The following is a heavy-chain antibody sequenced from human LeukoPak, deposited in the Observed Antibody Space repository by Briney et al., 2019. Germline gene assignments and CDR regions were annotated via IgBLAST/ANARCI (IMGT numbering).Heavy chain of an antibody. D-gene: IGHD2-15*01. CDR2: IYYSGST. Sequence: PSETLSLTCTVSGGSINSFYWSWIRQPPGKGLEWVGYIYYSGSTNYNPSLKSRVTISVDTSKNQFSLELSSLTAADTAVYYCARGGWSLDYWGQGTLVTVSS. CDR3: ARGGWSLDY. CDR1: GGSINSFY. J-gene: IGHJ4*02. V-gene: IGHV4-59*01.